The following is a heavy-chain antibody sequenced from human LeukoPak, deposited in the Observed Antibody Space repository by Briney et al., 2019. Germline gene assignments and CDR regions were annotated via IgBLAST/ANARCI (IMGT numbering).Heavy chain of an antibody. Sequence: SQTLSLTCAISGDSVSSNSAAWNWTRLSPSRGFESLGRTYYRSKWYNDNAVSVKSRITINPETSKNQFSLQLNSVTPEDKAVYYCARDPTEDAFDIWGQGTMVTVSS. CDR1: GDSVSSNSAA. J-gene: IGHJ3*02. V-gene: IGHV6-1*01. CDR2: TYYRSKWYN. D-gene: IGHD2-21*02. CDR3: ARDPTEDAFDI.